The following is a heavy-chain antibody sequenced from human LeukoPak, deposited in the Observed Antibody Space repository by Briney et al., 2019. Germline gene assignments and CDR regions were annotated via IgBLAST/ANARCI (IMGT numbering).Heavy chain of an antibody. V-gene: IGHV3-21*01. CDR1: GFTFSTYS. Sequence: SGGSLRLSCAASGFTFSTYSMNWVRQAPGKGLEWVSSIDTDNYMYYADSVKGRFTVSRDNAKNSLFLQMNSLRADDTAVYYCARLGGSFSDYWGQGVLVTVSS. D-gene: IGHD1-26*01. CDR3: ARLGGSFSDY. CDR2: IDTDNYM. J-gene: IGHJ4*02.